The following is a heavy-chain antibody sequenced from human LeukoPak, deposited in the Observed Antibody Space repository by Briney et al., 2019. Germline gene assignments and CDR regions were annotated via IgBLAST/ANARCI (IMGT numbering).Heavy chain of an antibody. CDR2: INPNSGGT. CDR3: ARNFDVVVVVAAGFRFDP. J-gene: IGHJ5*02. D-gene: IGHD2-15*01. CDR1: GYTFTGYY. V-gene: IGHV1-2*02. Sequence: ASLKVSCKASGYTFTGYYMRWVRQAPGEGLEWMGWINPNSGGTNYAQKFQGRVTMTRDTSISTAYMELSRLRSDDTAVYYCARNFDVVVVVAAGFRFDPWGQGTLVTVS.